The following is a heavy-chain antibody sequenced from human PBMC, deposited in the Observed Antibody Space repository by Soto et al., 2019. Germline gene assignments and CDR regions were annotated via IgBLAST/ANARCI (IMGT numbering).Heavy chain of an antibody. J-gene: IGHJ4*02. Sequence: GGSLRLSCATSGFTFDGYAMHWVRQAPGKGLEWVSGISWNSGSIGYADSVKGRFTISRDNAKNSLYLQMNSLRAADTTLYSCANVTQHRQMGIYDYWGQGTLVTV. CDR3: ANVTQHRQMGIYDY. V-gene: IGHV3-9*01. CDR2: ISWNSGSI. CDR1: GFTFDGYA. D-gene: IGHD6-13*01.